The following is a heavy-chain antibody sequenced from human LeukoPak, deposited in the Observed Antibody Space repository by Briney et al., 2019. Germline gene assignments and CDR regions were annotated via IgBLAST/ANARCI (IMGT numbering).Heavy chain of an antibody. CDR3: ASLGRSFDY. CDR2: LNADGNSI. CDR1: GFTFSNYW. J-gene: IGHJ4*02. V-gene: IGHV3-74*01. Sequence: GGSLRLSCAASGFTFSNYWMHWVRQAPGKGLVWVSRLNADGNSITYADSVRGRFTISRDNAKNTLYLQMNSLRAEDTAVYYCASLGRSFDYWGQGTLVTVSS. D-gene: IGHD1-26*01.